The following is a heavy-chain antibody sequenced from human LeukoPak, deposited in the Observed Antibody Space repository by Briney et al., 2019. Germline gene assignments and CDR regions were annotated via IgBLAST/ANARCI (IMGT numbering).Heavy chain of an antibody. D-gene: IGHD3-22*01. Sequence: GGSLRLSCAASGFTFSSYAMTWVRQAPGKGLEWVSVIYSGGSTYYADSVKGRFTISRDNSKNTLYLQMNSLRAEDTAVYYCARAKYYYDSSGYIDYWGQGTLVTVSS. CDR2: IYSGGST. J-gene: IGHJ4*02. CDR1: GFTFSSYA. CDR3: ARAKYYYDSSGYIDY. V-gene: IGHV3-66*01.